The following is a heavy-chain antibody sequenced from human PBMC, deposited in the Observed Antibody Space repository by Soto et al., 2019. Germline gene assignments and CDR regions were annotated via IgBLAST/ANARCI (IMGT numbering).Heavy chain of an antibody. CDR1: GGSFSDYY. Sequence: QVLLQQWGAGLLKPSETLSLTCAVYGGSFSDYYWSWIRQPPGKGLEWIGEINYSGITNYNPPLESRVTISVDTSKNQFSLSLRSLTAADTAVYYCARGDLVMNYWGQGTLVTVSS. CDR2: INYSGIT. V-gene: IGHV4-34*01. D-gene: IGHD2-21*01. J-gene: IGHJ4*02. CDR3: ARGDLVMNY.